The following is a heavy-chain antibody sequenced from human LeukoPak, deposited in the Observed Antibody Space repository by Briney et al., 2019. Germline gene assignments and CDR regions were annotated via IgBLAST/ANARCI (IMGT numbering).Heavy chain of an antibody. Sequence: QPGGSLRLSCATSGFIFSNFWMSWVRQAPGRGLQWVANIHPEGNEKYHVESVKGRFTISRDNARNLVFLQMNGLRVEDTAVYYCARGDDFSGDHWGQGTLVTVSS. V-gene: IGHV3-7*04. D-gene: IGHD1-1*01. CDR3: ARGDDFSGDH. CDR2: IHPEGNEK. CDR1: GFIFSNFW. J-gene: IGHJ4*02.